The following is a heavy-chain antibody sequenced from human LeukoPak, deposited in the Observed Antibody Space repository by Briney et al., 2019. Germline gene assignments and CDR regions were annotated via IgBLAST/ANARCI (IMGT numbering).Heavy chain of an antibody. J-gene: IGHJ4*02. CDR2: ISYDGSNK. Sequence: GRSLRLSCAASGFTFSSYAMHWVRQAPGKGLEWVAVISYDGSNKYYADSVKGRFTISRDNSKNTLYLQMNSLRAEDTAVYYCASSGWYSPIDYWGQGTLVTVSS. D-gene: IGHD6-19*01. CDR3: ASSGWYSPIDY. CDR1: GFTFSSYA. V-gene: IGHV3-30-3*01.